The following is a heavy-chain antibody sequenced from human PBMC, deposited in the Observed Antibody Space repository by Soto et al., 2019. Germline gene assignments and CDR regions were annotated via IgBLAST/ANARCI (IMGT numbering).Heavy chain of an antibody. CDR2: IGTAGDT. Sequence: GGSLRLSCSASGFTFSSYDMRWVRQGPGKGLEWVSAIGTAGDTNYAGSVKGRFTISRENAKNSLYLQMSSLRAGDTAIYFCARAIGPTLFDYWGQGTLVTVSS. D-gene: IGHD3-22*01. V-gene: IGHV3-13*04. CDR3: ARAIGPTLFDY. J-gene: IGHJ4*02. CDR1: GFTFSSYD.